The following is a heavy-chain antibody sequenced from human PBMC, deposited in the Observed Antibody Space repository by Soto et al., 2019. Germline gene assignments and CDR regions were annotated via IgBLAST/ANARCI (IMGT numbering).Heavy chain of an antibody. V-gene: IGHV1-18*01. CDR2: ISPYNGNT. CDR3: ARDRGYNWNYGWFDS. D-gene: IGHD1-7*01. CDR1: GYTFTSYG. J-gene: IGHJ5*01. Sequence: QVQLVQSGAEVKKPGASVKVSCKASGYTFTSYGISWVRQAPGQGLEWMGRISPYNGNTNYAQKLQGRVTMTTDTSTSTAYMELRSLRSDDTAVYYCARDRGYNWNYGWFDSWGQATLVTVSS.